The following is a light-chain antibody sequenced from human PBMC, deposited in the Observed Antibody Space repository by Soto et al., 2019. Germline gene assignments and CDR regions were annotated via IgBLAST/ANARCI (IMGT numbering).Light chain of an antibody. V-gene: IGLV2-23*02. CDR3: CSYAGSNYV. Sequence: QSVLAQPASVSGSPGQSITISCTGTSSDVGNYNLVSWYQHHPGKAPKLMIYEVNKRPSGVSNRFSGSKSGNTASLTISGLQAADEADYYCCSYAGSNYVFGTGTKVTVL. J-gene: IGLJ1*01. CDR1: SSDVGNYNL. CDR2: EVN.